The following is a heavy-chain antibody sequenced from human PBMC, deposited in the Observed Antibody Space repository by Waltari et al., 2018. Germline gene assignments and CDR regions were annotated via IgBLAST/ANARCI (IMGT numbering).Heavy chain of an antibody. J-gene: IGHJ3*02. CDR1: GYTFTSYY. Sequence: QVQLVQSGAEVKKPGASVKVSCKASGYTFTSYYMHWVRQAPGQGLEWMGIINPSGGSTSYAQKFQGRVTMTRDRSTSTVYMELSSLRSEDTAVYYCARGDTIFGVVRGGAFDSWGQGTMVTVSS. CDR3: ARGDTIFGVVRGGAFDS. D-gene: IGHD3-3*01. CDR2: INPSGGST. V-gene: IGHV1-46*01.